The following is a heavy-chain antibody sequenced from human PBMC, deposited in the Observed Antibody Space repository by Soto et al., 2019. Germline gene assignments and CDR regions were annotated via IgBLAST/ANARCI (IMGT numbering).Heavy chain of an antibody. V-gene: IGHV1-69*13. CDR3: ATCIAARPDWFDP. CDR1: GGTFSSYA. Sequence: SVKVSCKASGGTFSSYAISWVRQAPGQGLEWMGGIIPIFGTANYAQKFQGRVTITADESTSTAYMELSSLRSEDTAVYYCATCIAARPDWFDPWGQGTLVTVSS. D-gene: IGHD6-6*01. J-gene: IGHJ5*02. CDR2: IIPIFGTA.